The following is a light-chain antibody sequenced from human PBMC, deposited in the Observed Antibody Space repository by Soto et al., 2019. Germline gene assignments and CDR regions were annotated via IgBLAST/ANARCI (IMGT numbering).Light chain of an antibody. V-gene: IGKV1-5*03. CDR2: KAS. CDR3: QQYNSYLLT. Sequence: DIQMTQSPSTLSASVGDRVTITCRASQSISSWLAWYQQKPGKAPKLLIYKASSLESGVPSRFSGSGTGTEFTLTISSLQPDDFATYYCQQYNSYLLTFGGGTKVDIK. J-gene: IGKJ4*01. CDR1: QSISSW.